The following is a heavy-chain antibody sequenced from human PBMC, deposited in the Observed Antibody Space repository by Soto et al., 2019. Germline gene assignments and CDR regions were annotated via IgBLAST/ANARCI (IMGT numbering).Heavy chain of an antibody. Sequence: TLSLTCTVSGGSISSYYWSWIRQPPGKGLEWIGYIYYSGSTNYNPSLKSRVTISVDTSKNQFSLKLSSVTAADKAVYYCARETAAGPFDYWGQGTLVTVSS. CDR1: GGSISSYY. V-gene: IGHV4-59*12. CDR3: ARETAAGPFDY. CDR2: IYYSGST. D-gene: IGHD6-13*01. J-gene: IGHJ4*02.